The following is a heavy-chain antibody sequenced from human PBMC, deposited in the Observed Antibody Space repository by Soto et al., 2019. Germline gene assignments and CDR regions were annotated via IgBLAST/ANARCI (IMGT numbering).Heavy chain of an antibody. J-gene: IGHJ4*02. V-gene: IGHV3-73*02. Sequence: EVQLVESGGGLVQPGGSLKLSCAASGFTFSGSAMHWVRQASGKGLEWVGRIRSKANSYATAYAASVKGRFTISRDDSKNTAYLQMNSLKTEDTAVYYCTRGEPDYGDYLIVFTAYWGQGPLVTVSS. CDR2: IRSKANSYAT. CDR1: GFTFSGSA. CDR3: TRGEPDYGDYLIVFTAY. D-gene: IGHD4-17*01.